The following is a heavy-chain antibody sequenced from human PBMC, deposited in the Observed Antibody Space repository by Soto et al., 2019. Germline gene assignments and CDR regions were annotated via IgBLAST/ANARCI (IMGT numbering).Heavy chain of an antibody. CDR2: IYYSGST. J-gene: IGHJ4*02. CDR1: GGSISSYY. V-gene: IGHV4-59*01. D-gene: IGHD1-26*01. CDR3: AAYSGSYCLDY. Sequence: PSETLSLTCTVSGGSISSYYWSWIRQPPGKGLEWIGYIYYSGSTNYNPSLKSRVTISVDTSKNQFSLKLSSVTAADTAVYYCAAYSGSYCLDYWGQGTLVTVSS.